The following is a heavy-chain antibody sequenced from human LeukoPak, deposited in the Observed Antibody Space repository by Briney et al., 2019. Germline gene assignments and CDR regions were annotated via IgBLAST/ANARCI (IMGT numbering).Heavy chain of an antibody. CDR3: AITSGYCTNGVCYSAFDI. CDR1: GGSISSGSYY. V-gene: IGHV4-61*02. CDR2: IYTSGST. D-gene: IGHD2-8*01. J-gene: IGHJ3*02. Sequence: SETLSLTCTVSGGSISSGSYYWSWIRQPAGKGLEWIGRIYTSGSTNYNPSLKSRVTISVDTSKNQFSLKLSSVTAADTAVYYCAITSGYCTNGVCYSAFDIWGQGTMVTVSS.